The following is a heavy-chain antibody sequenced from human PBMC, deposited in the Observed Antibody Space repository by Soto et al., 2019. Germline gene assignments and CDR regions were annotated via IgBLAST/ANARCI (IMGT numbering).Heavy chain of an antibody. V-gene: IGHV4-59*01. CDR3: ARDSHSSSRYSSRYARGNWFDP. CDR1: GGSISSYY. D-gene: IGHD6-13*01. Sequence: SETLSLTCTVAGGSISSYYWSWIRQPPGKGLEWIGYIYYSGSTNYNPSLKSRVTISVDTSKNQFSLKLSSVTAADTAVYYCARDSHSSSRYSSRYARGNWFDPWGQGTLVTGSS. CDR2: IYYSGST. J-gene: IGHJ5*02.